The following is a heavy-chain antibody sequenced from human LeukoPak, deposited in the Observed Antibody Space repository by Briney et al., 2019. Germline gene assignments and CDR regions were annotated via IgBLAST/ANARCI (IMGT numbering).Heavy chain of an antibody. Sequence: SQTLSLTCAISGDSVSSNSAACNWIRQSPSRGLEWLGWTYYRSKWYNGYAVSVKSRITINPDTSKNQFSLQLNSVTPEGTAVYYCASRYFDYWGQGTLVTVSS. J-gene: IGHJ4*02. V-gene: IGHV6-1*01. CDR2: TYYRSKWYN. CDR1: GDSVSSNSAA. CDR3: ASRYFDY.